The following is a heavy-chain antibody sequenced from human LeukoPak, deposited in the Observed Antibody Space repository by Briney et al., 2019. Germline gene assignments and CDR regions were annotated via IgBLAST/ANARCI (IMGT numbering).Heavy chain of an antibody. CDR1: GDSIISYY. Sequence: PSETLSLTCSVSGDSIISYYWNWLRQSPGKGLEWIGNIHHFGRTEYNSSLRSRVTMFLDSSKNQSSLKLTSVTPTDTAVYYCARGLWTQPGLVPFNYWGQGILVTVSS. V-gene: IGHV4-59*01. CDR2: IHHFGRT. CDR3: ARGLWTQPGLVPFNY. D-gene: IGHD5-18*01. J-gene: IGHJ4*02.